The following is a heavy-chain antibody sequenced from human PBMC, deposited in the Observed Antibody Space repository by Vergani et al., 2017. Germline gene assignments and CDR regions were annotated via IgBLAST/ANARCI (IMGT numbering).Heavy chain of an antibody. CDR3: ARAINAAAVINWFDP. V-gene: IGHV1-2*02. J-gene: IGHJ5*02. Sequence: QVQLVQSGAEVKKPGASVKVSCKASGYTFTGYYMHWVRQAPGQGLEWMGWINPNSGGTNYAQKFQGRVTMTRDTSISTAYMELSRLGSDDTAVYYCARAINAAAVINWFDPWGQGTLVTVSS. CDR1: GYTFTGYY. D-gene: IGHD6-13*01. CDR2: INPNSGGT.